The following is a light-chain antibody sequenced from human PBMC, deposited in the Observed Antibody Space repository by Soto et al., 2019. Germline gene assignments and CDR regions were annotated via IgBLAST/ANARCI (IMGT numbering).Light chain of an antibody. CDR2: YDS. Sequence: SYELTQPPSVSVSPGKTARITCGGKNIGSKSVHWYQQKPGQAPVLVIYYDSDRPSGIPERFSGSNSGNTATLTISRVEAGDEADYYCQVWDISSEHHVVFGGGTQLTV. V-gene: IGLV3-21*04. CDR3: QVWDISSEHHVV. CDR1: NIGSKS. J-gene: IGLJ2*01.